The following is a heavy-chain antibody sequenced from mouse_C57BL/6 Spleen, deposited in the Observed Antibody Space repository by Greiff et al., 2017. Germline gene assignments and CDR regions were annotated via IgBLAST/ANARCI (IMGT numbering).Heavy chain of an antibody. CDR1: GYTFTDYY. CDR2: INPNNGGT. V-gene: IGHV1-26*01. CDR3: ARSFITTSLDY. Sequence: VQLKQSGPELVKPGASVKISCKASGYTFTDYYMNWVKQSHGKSLEWIGDINPNNGGTSYNQKFKGKATLTVDKSSSTAYMELRSLTSEDSAVYYCARSFITTSLDYWGQGTTLTVSS. J-gene: IGHJ2*01. D-gene: IGHD1-1*01.